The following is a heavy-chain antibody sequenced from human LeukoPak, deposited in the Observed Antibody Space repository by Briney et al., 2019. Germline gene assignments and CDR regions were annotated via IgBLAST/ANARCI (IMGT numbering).Heavy chain of an antibody. CDR1: GGSISSFY. CDR3: AREGYYYDSSGYSPGGAFDI. J-gene: IGHJ3*02. D-gene: IGHD3-22*01. V-gene: IGHV4-59*12. Sequence: SETLSLTCTVSGGSISSFYWSWIRQPPGKALEWVGYIYYTGSSNYNPSLKSRLTMSVDTSKNQFSLKLSSVTAADTAVYYCAREGYYYDSSGYSPGGAFDIWGQGTMVTVSS. CDR2: IYYTGSS.